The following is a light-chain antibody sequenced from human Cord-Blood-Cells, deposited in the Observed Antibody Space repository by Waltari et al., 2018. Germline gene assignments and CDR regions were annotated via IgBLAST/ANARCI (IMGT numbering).Light chain of an antibody. CDR1: QSVLYSSNNKNY. Sequence: DIVMTQSPDSLAVSLGERATLHCKSSQSVLYSSNNKNYLAWYQQKPGQPPKLLIYWASTRESGVPDRFSGSGSGTDFTLTISSLQAEDVAVYYCQQYYSTPTFGQGTKLEIK. CDR2: WAS. J-gene: IGKJ2*01. CDR3: QQYYSTPT. V-gene: IGKV4-1*01.